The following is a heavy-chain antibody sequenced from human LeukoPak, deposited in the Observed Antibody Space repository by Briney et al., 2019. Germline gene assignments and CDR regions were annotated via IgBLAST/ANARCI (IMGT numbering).Heavy chain of an antibody. J-gene: IGHJ4*02. D-gene: IGHD6-6*01. CDR1: GFTFSSYA. Sequence: PGGSLRLSCAASGFTFSSYAMTWVRQAPGKGLEWVSVISGSGTSTYYADSVKGRFTISRDNSKNTLNLQMNSLRVEDTAVYYCAKKKGIAARPYYFDYWGQGTLVTVSS. V-gene: IGHV3-23*01. CDR2: ISGSGTST. CDR3: AKKKGIAARPYYFDY.